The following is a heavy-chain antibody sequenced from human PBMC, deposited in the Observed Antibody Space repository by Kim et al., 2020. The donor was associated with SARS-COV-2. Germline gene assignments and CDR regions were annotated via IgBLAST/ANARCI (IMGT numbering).Heavy chain of an antibody. CDR3: ARRVGRPDPDY. CDR2: IYYSGST. Sequence: SETLSLTCTVSGGSISSSSYYWGWIRQPPGKGLEWIGSIYYSGSTYYNPSLKSRVTISVDTSKNQFSLKLSSVTAADTAVYYCARRVGRPDPDYWGQGTLVTVSS. V-gene: IGHV4-39*01. D-gene: IGHD2-15*01. J-gene: IGHJ4*02. CDR1: GGSISSSSYY.